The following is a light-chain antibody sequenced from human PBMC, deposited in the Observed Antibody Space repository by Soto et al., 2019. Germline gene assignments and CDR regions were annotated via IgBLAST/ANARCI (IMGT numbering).Light chain of an antibody. CDR1: QGISSA. Sequence: AIQLTQSPSSLSASVGDRVTITCRASQGISSALAWYQHKPGRAPRLLIYDASSLQSGVSSRFSGSVSGTEFTLTISSLQPEDFATYYCQQFQSYALTFCGGTKREIK. CDR3: QQFQSYALT. J-gene: IGKJ4*01. V-gene: IGKV1-13*02. CDR2: DAS.